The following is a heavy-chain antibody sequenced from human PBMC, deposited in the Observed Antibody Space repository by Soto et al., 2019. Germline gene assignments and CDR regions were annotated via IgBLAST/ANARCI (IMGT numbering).Heavy chain of an antibody. J-gene: IGHJ6*02. D-gene: IGHD2-2*01. CDR2: ISGSGGST. Sequence: GGSLRLSCAASGFTFSSYGMGWVRQAPGKGLEWVAGISGSGGSTYYADSVKGRFTISRDNSKNTLYLQMNSLRAEDTAVYYCAKEKKWDIVVVPHYYYGMDVWGQGTTVTVSS. CDR3: AKEKKWDIVVVPHYYYGMDV. V-gene: IGHV3-23*01. CDR1: GFTFSSYG.